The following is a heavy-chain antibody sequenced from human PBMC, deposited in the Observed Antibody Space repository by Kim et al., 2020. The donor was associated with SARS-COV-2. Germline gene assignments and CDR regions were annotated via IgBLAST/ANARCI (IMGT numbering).Heavy chain of an antibody. D-gene: IGHD3-9*01. J-gene: IGHJ4*02. Sequence: SVKVSCKASGGTFSSYAISWVRQAPGQGLEWMGGIIPIFGTANYAKKFQGRVTITADESTSTAYMELSSLRSEDTAVYYCARGKLRYFDWLLDYWGQGTLVTVSS. CDR2: IIPIFGTA. V-gene: IGHV1-69*13. CDR3: ARGKLRYFDWLLDY. CDR1: GGTFSSYA.